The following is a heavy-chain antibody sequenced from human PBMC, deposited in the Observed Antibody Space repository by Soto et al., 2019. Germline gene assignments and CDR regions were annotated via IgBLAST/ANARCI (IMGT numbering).Heavy chain of an antibody. CDR3: ASVQSGYDFAY. J-gene: IGHJ4*02. CDR1: GYTFTSYG. V-gene: IGHV1-18*01. CDR2: ISANNGNT. D-gene: IGHD5-12*01. Sequence: QVQLVRSGAEVKKPGASVKVSCKASGYTFTSYGINWVRQAPGQGLEWMGWISANNGNTHYAQKLQGRVTMTTDTSTSTAYMELRSLRSDDTAVYYCASVQSGYDFAYWGQGTLVTVSS.